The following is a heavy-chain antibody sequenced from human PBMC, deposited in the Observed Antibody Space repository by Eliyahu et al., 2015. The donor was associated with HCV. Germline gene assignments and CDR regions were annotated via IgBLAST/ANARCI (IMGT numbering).Heavy chain of an antibody. Sequence: QPGGSLRLSCAASSGFXMNWVRQAPGKGLEWVANIKQDGSEKYYVDXVKGRFTISRDNAKNSLYLXMNSLRAEDTAVYYCAKGHYSSGWGQGTLVTVSS. CDR2: IKQDGSEK. J-gene: IGHJ4*02. D-gene: IGHD6-19*01. CDR3: AKGHYSSG. V-gene: IGHV3-7*01. CDR1: SGFX.